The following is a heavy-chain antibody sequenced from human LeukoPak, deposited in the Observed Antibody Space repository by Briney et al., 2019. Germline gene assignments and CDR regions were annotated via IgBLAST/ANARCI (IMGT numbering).Heavy chain of an antibody. D-gene: IGHD3-16*01. CDR3: ARGRGWVDY. CDR1: GFTFSSYG. CDR2: IRGSGGST. Sequence: GGSLRLSCAASGFTFSSYGMSWVRQAPGKGLEWVSAIRGSGGSTDYADSAKGRFTISRDNTKNSLFLQMNSLRVDDMAMYYCARGRGWVDYWGQRTLVTVSS. J-gene: IGHJ4*02. V-gene: IGHV3-23*01.